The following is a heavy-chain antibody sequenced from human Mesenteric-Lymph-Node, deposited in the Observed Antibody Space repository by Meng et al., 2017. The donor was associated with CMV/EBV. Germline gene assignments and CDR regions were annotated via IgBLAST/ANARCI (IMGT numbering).Heavy chain of an antibody. CDR2: INWNGGST. D-gene: IGHD6-19*01. Sequence: SGFIFDEYAMTWVRQGPGKGLEWVSGINWNGGSTYYVDSVKGRFTISRDDAKNSLYLEMDSLRPEDTALYYCARGPPRSSGYWYFDLWGRGTLVTVSS. CDR1: GFIFDEYA. V-gene: IGHV3-20*03. CDR3: ARGPPRSSGYWYFDL. J-gene: IGHJ2*01.